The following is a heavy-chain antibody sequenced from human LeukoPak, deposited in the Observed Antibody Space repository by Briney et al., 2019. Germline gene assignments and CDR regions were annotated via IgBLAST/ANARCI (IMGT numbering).Heavy chain of an antibody. V-gene: IGHV4-59*01. D-gene: IGHD3-22*01. J-gene: IGHJ6*03. CDR2: IYESEST. CDR1: GGSISNYF. Sequence: SGTLSLTCTVSGGSISNYFWSWIRQPPGRGLEWIGYIYESESTNYNPSLKSRVTISPDTSKKKFSLKLTSVTAADTAVYYCARSPPPFYDSSGYHYYYYMDVWGKGTTVTVSS. CDR3: ARSPPPFYDSSGYHYYYYMDV.